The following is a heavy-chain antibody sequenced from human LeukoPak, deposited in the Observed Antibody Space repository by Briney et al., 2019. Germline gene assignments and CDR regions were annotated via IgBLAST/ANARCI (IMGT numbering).Heavy chain of an antibody. J-gene: IGHJ4*02. CDR3: VSFYETY. CDR1: ANYW. Sequence: PGGSLRLSCVASANYWMHWVRQAPGKGLVWVSHINSDGSWTSYADSVEGRFTISKDNAKNTVYLQMNSLRAEDTAVYYCVSFYETYWGRGTLVTVSS. V-gene: IGHV3-74*01. CDR2: INSDGSWT. D-gene: IGHD2/OR15-2a*01.